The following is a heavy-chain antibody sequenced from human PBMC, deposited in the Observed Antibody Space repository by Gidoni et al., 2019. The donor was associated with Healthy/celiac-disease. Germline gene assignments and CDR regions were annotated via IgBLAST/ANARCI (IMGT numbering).Heavy chain of an antibody. CDR1: GFTFSSYA. Sequence: EVKLLESGGGLVQPGGFLRPSCAASGFTFSSYAMSWVRQAPGTGVEWVSASSGVCGKTYYADSVNGRFTISRDNSKNTLYLQMNSLRAEDTAVYYSAKDGSFWGQGTLVTVSS. V-gene: IGHV3-23*01. CDR2: SSGVCGKT. CDR3: AKDGSF. J-gene: IGHJ4*01.